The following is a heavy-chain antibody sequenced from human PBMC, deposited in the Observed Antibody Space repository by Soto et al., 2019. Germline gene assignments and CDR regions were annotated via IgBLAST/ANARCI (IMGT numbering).Heavy chain of an antibody. CDR2: ISYDGSNK. CDR3: ATSGSYSGFDY. D-gene: IGHD1-26*01. Sequence: QVQLVESGGGVVQPGRSLRLSCAASGFTFSSYGMHWVRQAPGKGLEWVAVISYDGSNKYYADSVKGRFTISRDNSKNTLYLQMNSLRAEDTAVYYCATSGSYSGFDYRGQGTLVTVSS. V-gene: IGHV3-30*03. J-gene: IGHJ4*02. CDR1: GFTFSSYG.